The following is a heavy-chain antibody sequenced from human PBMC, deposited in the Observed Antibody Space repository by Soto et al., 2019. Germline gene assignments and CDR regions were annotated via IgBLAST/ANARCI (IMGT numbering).Heavy chain of an antibody. D-gene: IGHD1-26*01. CDR3: ARDRGVGATTDY. J-gene: IGHJ4*02. Sequence: QVQLQESGPGLVKPSQTLSLTCTVSGDSISSGDYYWSWIRQPPGKGLEWIGYIYYSGSTYYNPSLNSRVTISVDTSKNQFSLKLSSVTAADTAVYYCARDRGVGATTDYWGQGTLVTVSS. CDR1: GDSISSGDYY. V-gene: IGHV4-30-4*01. CDR2: IYYSGST.